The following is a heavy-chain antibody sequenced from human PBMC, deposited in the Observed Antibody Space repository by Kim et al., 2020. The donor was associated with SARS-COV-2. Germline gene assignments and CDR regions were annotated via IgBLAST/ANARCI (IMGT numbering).Heavy chain of an antibody. V-gene: IGHV3-23*01. J-gene: IGHJ5*02. CDR3: AGPGGAYSSGWYWFDP. Sequence: GGSLRLSFAASGFTFNNYAMSWVRQAPGKGLEWVAAISGSGDKTHYTDSVRGRFTISRDNSKNTLYLQMNSLRAEDTAVYHFAGPGGAYSSGWYWFDPWG. D-gene: IGHD6-19*01. CDR1: GFTFNNYA. CDR2: ISGSGDKT.